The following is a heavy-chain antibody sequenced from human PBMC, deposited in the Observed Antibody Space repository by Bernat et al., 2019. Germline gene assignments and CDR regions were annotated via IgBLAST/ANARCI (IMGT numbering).Heavy chain of an antibody. CDR2: IHYTGTT. CDR1: GDSISSGGRY. CDR3: ARGGTKVVTPYWHLDL. V-gene: IGHV4-31*03. J-gene: IGHJ2*01. Sequence: QVQLQESGPGLVKPSQTLSLTCTVSGDSISSGGRYWNWIRQHPGRGLEWIRYIHYTGTTYYSPSLKSRVTISLNTSKNKFALKMSSVTGADTALYYCARGGTKVVTPYWHLDLWGSGTLVTVS. D-gene: IGHD2-21*02.